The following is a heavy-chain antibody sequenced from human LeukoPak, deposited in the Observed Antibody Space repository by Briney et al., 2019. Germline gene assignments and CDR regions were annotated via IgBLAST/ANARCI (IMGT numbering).Heavy chain of an antibody. CDR2: MNPNSGNT. V-gene: IGHV1-8*01. D-gene: IGHD1-26*01. CDR3: ARAGRIVGAQVGAFDI. CDR1: GYTFTSYD. J-gene: IGHJ3*02. Sequence: ASVRVSCKASGYTFTSYDINWVRQATGQGLEWMGWMNPNSGNTGYAQKFQGRVTMTRNTSISTAYMELSSLRSEDTAVYYCARAGRIVGAQVGAFDIWGQGTMVTVSS.